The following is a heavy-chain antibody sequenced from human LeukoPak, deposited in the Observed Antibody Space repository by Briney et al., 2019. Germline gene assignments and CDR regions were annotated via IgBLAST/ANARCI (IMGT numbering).Heavy chain of an antibody. V-gene: IGHV3-48*03. CDR1: GFTFSSYE. Sequence: PGGSLRLSCAASGFTFSSYEMNWVRQAPGKGLEWVSYISSSGSTIYYADSVKGRFTISRDNAKNSLYLQMNSLRAEDTAVYYCARGVRQWLLTYYFDYWSQGTLVTVSS. J-gene: IGHJ4*02. CDR3: ARGVRQWLLTYYFDY. D-gene: IGHD6-19*01. CDR2: ISSSGSTI.